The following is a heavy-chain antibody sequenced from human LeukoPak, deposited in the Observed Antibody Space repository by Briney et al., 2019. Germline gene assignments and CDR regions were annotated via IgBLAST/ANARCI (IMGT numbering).Heavy chain of an antibody. CDR2: ISYSGST. CDR3: ARGYYYGSGESYGMDV. J-gene: IGHJ6*02. Sequence: PSETLSLTCTVSGGSISSYYWNWIRQPPGKGLEWIGYISYSGSTNYNPSLKSRVTTSVDTSKNQFSLKLSSVTAADTAVYYCARGYYYGSGESYGMDVWGQGTTVTVYS. CDR1: GGSISSYY. D-gene: IGHD3-10*01. V-gene: IGHV4-59*01.